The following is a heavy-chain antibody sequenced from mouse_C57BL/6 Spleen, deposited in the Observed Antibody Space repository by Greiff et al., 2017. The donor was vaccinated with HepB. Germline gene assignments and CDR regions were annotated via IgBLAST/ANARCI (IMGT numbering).Heavy chain of an antibody. Sequence: QVQLQQPGAELVMPGASVKLSCKASGYTFTSYWMHWVKQRPGQGLEWIGEIDPSDSYTNYNQKFKGKSTLTVDKSSSTAYMQLSSLTSEDSAVYYCARMGWLLPWFAYWGQGTLVTVSA. J-gene: IGHJ3*01. D-gene: IGHD2-3*01. V-gene: IGHV1-69*01. CDR3: ARMGWLLPWFAY. CDR2: IDPSDSYT. CDR1: GYTFTSYW.